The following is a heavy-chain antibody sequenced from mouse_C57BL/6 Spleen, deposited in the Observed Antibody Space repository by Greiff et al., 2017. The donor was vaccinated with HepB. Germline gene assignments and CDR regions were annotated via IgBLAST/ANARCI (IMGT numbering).Heavy chain of an antibody. CDR1: GYTFTDYE. CDR2: IDPETGGT. J-gene: IGHJ2*01. D-gene: IGHD2-10*01. CDR3: TRLGPYYPHY. Sequence: QVHVKQSGAELVRPGASVTLSCKASGYTFTDYEMHWVKQTPVHGLEWIGAIDPETGGTAYNQKFKGKAILTADKSSSTAYMELRSLTSEDSAVYYCTRLGPYYPHYWGQGTTLTVSS. V-gene: IGHV1-15*01.